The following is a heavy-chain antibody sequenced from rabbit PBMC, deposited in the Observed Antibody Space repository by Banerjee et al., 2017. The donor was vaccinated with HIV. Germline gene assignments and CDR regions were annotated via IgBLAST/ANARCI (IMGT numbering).Heavy chain of an antibody. Sequence: QEQLVEYGGDLVQPEASLTLTCTASGFSFSSSYWIYWVRQAPGKGLEWIACIYVGSGGYTYYASWAKGRFTISKTSSTTVTLQMTSLTAADTATYFCARDVNSAKSLYLELWGPGTLVTVS. J-gene: IGHJ4*01. CDR3: ARDVNSAKSLYLEL. V-gene: IGHV1S45*01. D-gene: IGHD5-1*01. CDR1: GFSFSSSYW. CDR2: IYVGSGGYT.